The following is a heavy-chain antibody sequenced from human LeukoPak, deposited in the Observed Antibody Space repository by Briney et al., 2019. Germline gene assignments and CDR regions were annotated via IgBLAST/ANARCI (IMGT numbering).Heavy chain of an antibody. Sequence: SVKTSCKASGGTFSSYAISWVRQAPGRGLEWMGGIIPIFGTANYAQKFQGRVTITADESTSTAYMELSSLRSEDTAVYYCARALHNWNSYYMDVWGKGTTVTVSS. J-gene: IGHJ6*03. V-gene: IGHV1-69*13. CDR1: GGTFSSYA. D-gene: IGHD1-7*01. CDR3: ARALHNWNSYYMDV. CDR2: IIPIFGTA.